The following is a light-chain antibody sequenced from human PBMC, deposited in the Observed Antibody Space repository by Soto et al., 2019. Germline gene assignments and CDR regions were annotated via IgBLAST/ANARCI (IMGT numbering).Light chain of an antibody. CDR1: SNDVGGYNY. J-gene: IGLJ1*01. CDR3: SSYTITNTYV. CDR2: EVS. Sequence: HSVLTQPSSVSGSPGQSITISCTGTSNDVGGYNYVSWCQQHPGKAPKLMIYEVSNRPSGVSNRFSGSKSGNTASLTISGLQAEDEADYYCSSYTITNTYVFGTGTKVTVL. V-gene: IGLV2-14*01.